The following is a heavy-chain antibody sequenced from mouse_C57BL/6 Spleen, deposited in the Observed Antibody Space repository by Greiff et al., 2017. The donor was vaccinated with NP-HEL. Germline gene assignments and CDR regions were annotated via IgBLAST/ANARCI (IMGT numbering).Heavy chain of an antibody. D-gene: IGHD2-3*01. CDR2: ISYDGSN. CDR3: ARDDDGYYSDY. CDR1: GYSITSGYY. V-gene: IGHV3-6*01. J-gene: IGHJ2*01. Sequence: EVKLQESGPGLVKPSQSLSLTCSVTGYSITSGYYWNWIRQFPGNKLEWMGYISYDGSNNYNPSLKNRISITRDTSKNQFFLKLNSVTTEDTATYYCARDDDGYYSDYWGQGTTLTVSS.